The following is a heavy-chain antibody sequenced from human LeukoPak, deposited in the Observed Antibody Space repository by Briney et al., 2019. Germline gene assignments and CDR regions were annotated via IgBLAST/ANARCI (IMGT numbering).Heavy chain of an antibody. CDR1: GGSFSGCY. D-gene: IGHD2-2*01. J-gene: IGHJ4*02. CDR2: INHSGST. Sequence: SETLSLTCAVYGGSFSGCYWSWIRQPPGKGLEWIGEINHSGSTNYNPSLKSRVTISVDTSKNQFSLKLSSVTAADTAVYYCARAFSMSGQLPPPYYFDYWGQGTLVTVSS. CDR3: ARAFSMSGQLPPPYYFDY. V-gene: IGHV4-34*01.